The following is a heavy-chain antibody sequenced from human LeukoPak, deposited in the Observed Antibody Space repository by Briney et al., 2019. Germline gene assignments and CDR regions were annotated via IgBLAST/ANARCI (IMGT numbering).Heavy chain of an antibody. J-gene: IGHJ6*03. V-gene: IGHV4-59*12. CDR3: AREGNFASYDLLTGIMDV. CDR2: IYYSGST. D-gene: IGHD3-9*01. CDR1: GGSISSYY. Sequence: SETLSLTCTVSGGSISSYYWSWIRQPPGKGLEWIGYIYYSGSTNYNPSLKSRVTMSVDTSKNQFSLKMSSVTAADTAVYYCAREGNFASYDLLTGIMDVWGKGTTVTVSS.